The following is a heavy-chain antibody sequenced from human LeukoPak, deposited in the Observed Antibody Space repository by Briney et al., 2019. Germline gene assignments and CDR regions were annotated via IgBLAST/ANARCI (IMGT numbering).Heavy chain of an antibody. D-gene: IGHD6-19*01. CDR2: IYYSGST. J-gene: IGHJ4*02. CDR3: ARDLGYSSGWYDY. Sequence: PSETLSLTCTVSGGSISHYYWSWIRQPPGKGLEWIGYIYYSGSTHYNPSLRSRVTISLDTSKNQFSLKLSSVTAADTAVYYCARDLGYSSGWYDYWGQGTLVTVSS. CDR1: GGSISHYY. V-gene: IGHV4-59*01.